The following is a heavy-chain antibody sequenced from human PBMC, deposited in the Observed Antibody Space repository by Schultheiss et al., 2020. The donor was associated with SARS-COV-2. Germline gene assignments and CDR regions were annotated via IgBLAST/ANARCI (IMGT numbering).Heavy chain of an antibody. V-gene: IGHV3-23*01. Sequence: GGSLRLSCAASGFTFSSYAMSWVRQAPGKGLEWVSAISGSGGSTYYADSVKGRFTISRDNSKNTLYLQMNSLRAEDTAVYYCAKVGADSSGSYLDYWGQGTLVTVSS. J-gene: IGHJ4*02. CDR2: ISGSGGST. D-gene: IGHD3-22*01. CDR3: AKVGADSSGSYLDY. CDR1: GFTFSSYA.